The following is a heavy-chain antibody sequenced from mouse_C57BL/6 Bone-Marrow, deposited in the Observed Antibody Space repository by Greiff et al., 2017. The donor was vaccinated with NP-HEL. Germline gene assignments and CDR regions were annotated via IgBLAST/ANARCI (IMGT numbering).Heavy chain of an antibody. CDR3: ASSNWYYYDY. CDR2: IYPRSGNT. Sequence: QVQLKESGAELARPGASVKLSCKASGYTFTSYGISWVKQRTGQGLEWIGEIYPRSGNTYYNEKFKGKATLTADKSSSTAYMELRSLTSEDSAVYFCASSNWYYYDYGGQGTTLTVTA. CDR1: GYTFTSYG. J-gene: IGHJ2*01. V-gene: IGHV1-81*01. D-gene: IGHD2-5*01.